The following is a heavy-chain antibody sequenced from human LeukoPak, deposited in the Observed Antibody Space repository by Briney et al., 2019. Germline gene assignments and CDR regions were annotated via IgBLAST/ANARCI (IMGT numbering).Heavy chain of an antibody. V-gene: IGHV3-74*01. J-gene: IGHJ4*02. D-gene: IGHD3-22*01. CDR2: INSDGSST. CDR1: GFTFSSYW. CDR3: ARVPPSYDSSGYYYTFVY. Sequence: GGSLRLSCAASGFTFSSYWMHWVRQAPGKGLVWVSRINSDGSSTSYADSVKGRFTISRDNAKNTLYLQMNSLRAEDTAVYYCARVPPSYDSSGYYYTFVYWGQGTLVTVSS.